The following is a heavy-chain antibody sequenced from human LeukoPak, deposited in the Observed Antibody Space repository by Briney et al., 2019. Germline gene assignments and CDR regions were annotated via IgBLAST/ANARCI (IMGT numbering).Heavy chain of an antibody. J-gene: IGHJ4*02. D-gene: IGHD3-10*01. CDR3: ARDIYGSGSYYRYFDY. V-gene: IGHV3-48*01. CDR2: ISSGSSTI. CDR1: GFTFRSYS. Sequence: PGGSLRLSCAASGFTFRSYSMNWVRQAPGKGLEWVSYISSGSSTIYYADSVKGRFTISRGNAKNSLYLQMNSLRAEDTAFYYCARDIYGSGSYYRYFDYWGQGTLVTVSS.